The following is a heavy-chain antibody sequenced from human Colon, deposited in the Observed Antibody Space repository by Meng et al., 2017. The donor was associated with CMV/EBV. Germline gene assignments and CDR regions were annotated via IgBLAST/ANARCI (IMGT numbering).Heavy chain of an antibody. J-gene: IGHJ4*02. CDR3: ARDSFMTTVSTYPDY. CDR2: IRHVASDI. Sequence: GGSLRLSCTASGFTFSDYGMHWVRQTPGTGLEWVTYIRHVASDIYYADSVKGRFTISRDNSKNTLFLQINSLRPEDTALYYCARDSFMTTVSTYPDYWGQGTLVTVSS. V-gene: IGHV3-30*02. CDR1: GFTFSDYG. D-gene: IGHD4-17*01.